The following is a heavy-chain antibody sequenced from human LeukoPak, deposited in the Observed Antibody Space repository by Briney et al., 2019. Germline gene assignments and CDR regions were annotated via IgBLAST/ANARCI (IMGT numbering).Heavy chain of an antibody. D-gene: IGHD3-22*01. CDR3: ARAYYSRKSVYYFDY. V-gene: IGHV4-31*03. J-gene: IGHJ4*02. CDR2: IYYSGST. Sequence: PSQTLSLTCTVSGGSISSGGYYWSWIRQHPGKGLEWIGYIYYSGSTYYNPSLKSRVTISVDTSKNQFSLKLSSVTAADTAVYYCARAYYSRKSVYYFDYWGQGTLVTVSS. CDR1: GGSISSGGYY.